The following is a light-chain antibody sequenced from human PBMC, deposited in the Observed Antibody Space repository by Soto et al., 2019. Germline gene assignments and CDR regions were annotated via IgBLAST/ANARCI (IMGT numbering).Light chain of an antibody. CDR1: QSISSY. Sequence: DIPMTQSPSSLSASVGDRVTITCRASQSISSYLNWYQQKPGKAPKLLIYAASSLQSGVPSRFSGSGSGTDFTLTISSLQPEDFSTYYCPQSYSTPITFDQGTRLEI. V-gene: IGKV1-39*01. CDR3: PQSYSTPIT. CDR2: AAS. J-gene: IGKJ5*01.